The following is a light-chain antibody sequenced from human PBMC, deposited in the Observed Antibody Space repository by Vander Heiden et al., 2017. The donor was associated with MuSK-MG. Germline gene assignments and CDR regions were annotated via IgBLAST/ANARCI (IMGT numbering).Light chain of an antibody. CDR1: QSVSSY. CDR3: QQRSNWPPYT. J-gene: IGKJ2*01. Sequence: EIALTQSPATLSLSPGERATLPCRASQSVSSYLAWYQQKPGQAPRLLIYDASNRATGIPARFSGSGSGTDFTLTISSLEPEDFAVYYCQQRSNWPPYTFGQGTKLEIK. CDR2: DAS. V-gene: IGKV3-11*01.